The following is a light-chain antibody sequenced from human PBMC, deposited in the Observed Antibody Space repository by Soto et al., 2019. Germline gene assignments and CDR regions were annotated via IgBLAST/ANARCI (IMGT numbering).Light chain of an antibody. J-gene: IGLJ1*01. CDR3: GTWDSSLPAAV. V-gene: IGLV1-51*01. CDR1: SSNVGYNS. CDR2: DNN. Sequence: QSVLTQPPSISAAPGQKVTISCSGSSSNVGYNSVSWYQQLPGTAPKLLIYDNNKRPSGIPDRFSASKSGTSATLGITGLQTGDEADYLCGTWDSSLPAAVFGTGTKLTVL.